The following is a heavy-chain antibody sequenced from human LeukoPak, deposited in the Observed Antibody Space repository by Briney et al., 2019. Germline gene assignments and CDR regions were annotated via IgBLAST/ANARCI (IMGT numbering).Heavy chain of an antibody. V-gene: IGHV3-23*01. D-gene: IGHD2/OR15-2a*01. Sequence: GGSLRLSCTASGFTFSNYALTWVRQAPGKGLEWVSSIGGSGVDTRYADSVKGRFTISRDNSNDRVYLQMNSLRAEDTALYYCAKFLGGDEKVDAFDVWGQGTRVTVSS. CDR3: AKFLGGDEKVDAFDV. CDR1: GFTFSNYA. CDR2: IGGSGVDT. J-gene: IGHJ3*01.